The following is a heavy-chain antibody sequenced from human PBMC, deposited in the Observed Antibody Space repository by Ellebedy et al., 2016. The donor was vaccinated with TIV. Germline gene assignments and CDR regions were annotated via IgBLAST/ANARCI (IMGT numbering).Heavy chain of an antibody. CDR1: GLTFSTYA. CDR2: LSGRGVKT. Sequence: PGGSLRPSCSASGLTFSTYAMSWVRQAPGKGLEWVSTLSGRGVKTYYADSVKGRFTISRDNSKSTLYLEMKSLKVEDTAVYYCAREQSPYYEILTSSFDYWGQGALVTVSS. V-gene: IGHV3-23*01. J-gene: IGHJ4*02. CDR3: AREQSPYYEILTSSFDY. D-gene: IGHD3-9*01.